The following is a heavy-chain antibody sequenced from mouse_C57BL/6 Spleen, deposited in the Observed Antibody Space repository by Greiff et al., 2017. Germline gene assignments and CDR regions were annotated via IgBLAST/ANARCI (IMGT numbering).Heavy chain of an antibody. J-gene: IGHJ1*03. CDR3: ARDYGSSHWYFDV. D-gene: IGHD1-1*01. V-gene: IGHV2-2*01. Sequence: QVQLQQSGPGLVQPSQSLSITCTVSGFSLTSYGVHWVRQSPGKGLEWLGVIWSGGSTDYNAAFISRLSISKDNSKSQVFFKMNSLQAEDTAIYYCARDYGSSHWYFDVWGTGTTVTVSS. CDR1: GFSLTSYG. CDR2: IWSGGST.